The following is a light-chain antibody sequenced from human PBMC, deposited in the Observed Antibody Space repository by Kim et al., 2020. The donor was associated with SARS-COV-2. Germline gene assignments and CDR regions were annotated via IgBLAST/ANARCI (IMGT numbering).Light chain of an antibody. Sequence: VTPEETTTMPWGANSIGDKSVSWHHHKAGQAPVVVMYLSDRPSGIPERISGSNSGNTATLTISRVEVGDEADYFCQVWDSSSHHVVFGGGTKLTVL. CDR2: LS. V-gene: IGLV3-21*01. CDR3: QVWDSSSHHVV. CDR1: SIGDKS. J-gene: IGLJ2*01.